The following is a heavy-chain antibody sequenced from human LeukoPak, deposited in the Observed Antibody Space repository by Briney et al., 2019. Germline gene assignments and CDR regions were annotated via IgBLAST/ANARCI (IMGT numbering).Heavy chain of an antibody. V-gene: IGHV1-18*01. Sequence: ASLKVSCKPSCYTFTSYGISWVRQAPGQALDRMGCISADKGNTNYAQKLQGRVTMTTDTSTSTAYMELRSLRSDDTAVYYCARDGGTGGDSYGYVRSLPPFHDYWGQGNLVTVSS. CDR2: ISADKGNT. D-gene: IGHD5-18*01. CDR1: CYTFTSYG. J-gene: IGHJ4*02. CDR3: ARDGGTGGDSYGYVRSLPPFHDY.